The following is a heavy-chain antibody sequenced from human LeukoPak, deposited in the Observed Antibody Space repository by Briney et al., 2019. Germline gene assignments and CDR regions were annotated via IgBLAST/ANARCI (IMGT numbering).Heavy chain of an antibody. D-gene: IGHD3-10*01. V-gene: IGHV1-2*02. Sequence: ASVKVSFKASGYTFTVYYMHWVRQAPGQGLEWMGWINPNSGGTNYAQKFQGRVTITRDTSISTAYMELSRLRSDDTAVYYCARDSANAYYGSGSMWFDLWGQGTLVTVSS. CDR3: ARDSANAYYGSGSMWFDL. CDR1: GYTFTVYY. CDR2: INPNSGGT. J-gene: IGHJ5*02.